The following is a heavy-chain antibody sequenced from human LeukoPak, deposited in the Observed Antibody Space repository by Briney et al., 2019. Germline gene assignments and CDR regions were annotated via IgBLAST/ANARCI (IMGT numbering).Heavy chain of an antibody. CDR1: GFRFDSYP. CDR2: VRTRGDPT. J-gene: IGHJ4*02. V-gene: IGHV3-48*01. Sequence: GGSLRLSCAASGFRFDSYPMNSVRQPPGKGMEWLSNVRTRGDPTSYADSVRGRFTISRDNAKKSLFLQINSLRVEDTAVYFCVRDVDYAFDYWGQGVLVIVSS. D-gene: IGHD4-17*01. CDR3: VRDVDYAFDY.